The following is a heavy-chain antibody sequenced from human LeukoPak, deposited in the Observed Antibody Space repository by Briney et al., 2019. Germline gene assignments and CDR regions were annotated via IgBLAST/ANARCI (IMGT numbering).Heavy chain of an antibody. CDR1: GFTFSSYG. Sequence: GGSLRLSCAASGFTFSSYGMHWVRQAPGKGLEWVAFIRYDGSNKYYADSVKGRFTISRDNSKNTLYLQMNSLRAEDTAVYYCAKDPSSSHWFDPWGQGTLVTVSS. J-gene: IGHJ5*02. CDR3: AKDPSSSHWFDP. CDR2: IRYDGSNK. D-gene: IGHD6-6*01. V-gene: IGHV3-30*02.